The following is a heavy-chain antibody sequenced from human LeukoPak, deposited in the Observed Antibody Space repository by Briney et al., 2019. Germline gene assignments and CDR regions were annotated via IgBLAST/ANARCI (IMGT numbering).Heavy chain of an antibody. CDR1: GFTFSYYG. CDR3: AKQAGWGAYFSFLPFDF. V-gene: IGHV3-23*01. Sequence: GGSLRLSCAASGFTFSYYGLSWVRQAPGKGLEWVSGGHNGDITYSDSVKGRFTISRDNSKNTLFLQMNSLRADDTAVYFCAKQAGWGAYFSFLPFDFWGRGTLVTVSS. J-gene: IGHJ4*02. D-gene: IGHD3-3*01. CDR2: GHNGDIT.